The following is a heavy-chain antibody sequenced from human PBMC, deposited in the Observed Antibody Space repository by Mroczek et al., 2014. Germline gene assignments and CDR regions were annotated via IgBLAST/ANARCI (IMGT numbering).Heavy chain of an antibody. J-gene: IGHJ4*02. CDR1: GFTLRSFG. Sequence: QVQLVESGGDVVQPGRSLRLSCVASGFTLRSFGMHWVRQAPGKGLEWVAIISYDGSDTDYADPVKGRFTTSRDNSKNALYLQMNSLRAEDTAIYYCTDLTTLDNWGQGTLVTVSS. CDR2: ISYDGSDT. D-gene: IGHD1-1*01. V-gene: IGHV3-30*03. CDR3: TDLTTLDN.